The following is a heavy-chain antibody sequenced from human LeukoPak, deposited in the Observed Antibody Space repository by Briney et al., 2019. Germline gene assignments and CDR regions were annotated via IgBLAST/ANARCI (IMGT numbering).Heavy chain of an antibody. CDR2: INHSGST. CDR3: ARGEYYFDY. V-gene: IGHV4-34*01. J-gene: IGHJ4*02. CDR1: GGSFSGYY. Sequence: SETLSLTCAVYGGSFSGYYWSWIRQPPGKGLEWIGEINHSGSTNYNPSLKSRVTISVDTSKNQFSLKLSSVTAADTAVYYCARGEYYFDYWGQGTLVTVSS.